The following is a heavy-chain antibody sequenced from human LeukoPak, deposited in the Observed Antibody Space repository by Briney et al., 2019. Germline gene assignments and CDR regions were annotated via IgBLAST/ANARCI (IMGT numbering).Heavy chain of an antibody. J-gene: IGHJ4*02. D-gene: IGHD1-26*01. CDR3: AKDRYPATDYSGSYSSPGFFDY. V-gene: IGHV3-43*01. Sequence: LAGGSLRLSCAASGFTFDDYTMHWVRQAPGKGLEWVSLISWDGGSTYYADSVKGRFTISRDNSKNSLYLQMNGLRTEDTALYYCAKDRYPATDYSGSYSSPGFFDYWGQGTLVTVSS. CDR1: GFTFDDYT. CDR2: ISWDGGST.